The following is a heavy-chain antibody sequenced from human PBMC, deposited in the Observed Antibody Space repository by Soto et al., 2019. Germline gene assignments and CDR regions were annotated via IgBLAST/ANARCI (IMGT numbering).Heavy chain of an antibody. D-gene: IGHD3-9*01. J-gene: IGHJ4*02. CDR2: INAGNGNT. Sequence: QVQLVQSGAEVKKPGASVKVSCKASGYTFTSYAMHWVRQAPGQRLEWMGWINAGNGNTKYSQKFQGRVTITRDTXAXXAYMELSSLRSEDTAVYYCARVFHDILTGYLPLDYWGQGTLVTVSS. CDR1: GYTFTSYA. CDR3: ARVFHDILTGYLPLDY. V-gene: IGHV1-3*01.